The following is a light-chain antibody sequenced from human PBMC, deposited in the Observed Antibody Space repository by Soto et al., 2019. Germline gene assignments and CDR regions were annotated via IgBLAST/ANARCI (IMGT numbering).Light chain of an antibody. V-gene: IGLV2-14*01. J-gene: IGLJ1*01. CDR1: SSDVGGYNY. CDR2: EVS. CDR3: SSYASRGTLV. Sequence: QSALTQPASVSGSPGQSITISCTGTSSDVGGYNYISWYQQQPDKAPKLILYEVSYRPSGVSDRFSGSKSGNTASLTISGLQAEDEADFYCSSYASRGTLVFGTGTKLTVL.